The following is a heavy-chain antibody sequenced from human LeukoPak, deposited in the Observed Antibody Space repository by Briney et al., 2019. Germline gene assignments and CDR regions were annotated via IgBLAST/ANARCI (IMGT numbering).Heavy chain of an antibody. CDR2: IIPIFGTA. J-gene: IGHJ6*02. D-gene: IGHD4-17*01. V-gene: IGHV1-69*13. CDR1: GGTFSSYA. Sequence: SVKVSCKASGGTFSSYAISWVRQAPGQGLEWMGGIIPIFGTANYAQKFQGRVTITADESTSTAYMELGSLRSEDTAVYYCATESPTTVTTRNYYYYYGMDVWGQGTTVTVSS. CDR3: ATESPTTVTTRNYYYYYGMDV.